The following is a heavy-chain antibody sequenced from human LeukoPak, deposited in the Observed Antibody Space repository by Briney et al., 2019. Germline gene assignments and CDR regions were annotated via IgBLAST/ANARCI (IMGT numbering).Heavy chain of an antibody. J-gene: IGHJ4*02. CDR3: VSHSDPLTGYSFDY. Sequence: GGSVRLSCASSGFTVTSNYMTWVRQAPGKGLEWVSIIYDNGDPYYADSVKGRFTVTRDSSKNTVSLEMNSLRVDDTAVYYCVSHSDPLTGYSFDYWGQGTLVTVSS. CDR2: IYDNGDP. V-gene: IGHV3-53*01. CDR1: GFTVTSNY. D-gene: IGHD3-9*01.